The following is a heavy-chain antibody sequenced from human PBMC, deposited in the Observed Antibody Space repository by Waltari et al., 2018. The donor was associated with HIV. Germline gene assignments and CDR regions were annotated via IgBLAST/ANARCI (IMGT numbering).Heavy chain of an antibody. CDR1: GYTFTSYA. CDR2: INTNTGNP. D-gene: IGHD3-10*01. Sequence: QVQLVQSGSEWKKPGASVQVPCKASGYTFTSYAMNWVRPASGQGLEWMGWINTNTGNPTYAQGFTGRFVFSLDTSVSTAYLQISSLKAEDTAVYYCARAISDGHTMGAFDIWGQGTMVTVSS. CDR3: ARAISDGHTMGAFDI. J-gene: IGHJ3*02. V-gene: IGHV7-4-1*02.